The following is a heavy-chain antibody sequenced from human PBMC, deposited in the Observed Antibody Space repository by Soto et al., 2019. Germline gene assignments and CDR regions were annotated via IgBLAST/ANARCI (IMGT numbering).Heavy chain of an antibody. CDR3: AKDGYDSSGYYQTKYFQH. J-gene: IGHJ1*01. Sequence: QVQLVESGGGVVQPGRSLRLSCAASGFTFSSYGMHWVRQAPGKGLEWVAVISYDGSNKYYADSVKGRFTISRDNSKNTLYLQMNSLRAEDTAVYYCAKDGYDSSGYYQTKYFQHWGQGTLVTVSS. CDR1: GFTFSSYG. CDR2: ISYDGSNK. D-gene: IGHD3-22*01. V-gene: IGHV3-30*18.